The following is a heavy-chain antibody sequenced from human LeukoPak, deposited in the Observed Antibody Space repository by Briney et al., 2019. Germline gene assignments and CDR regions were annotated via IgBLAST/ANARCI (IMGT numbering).Heavy chain of an antibody. J-gene: IGHJ4*02. CDR3: ASAGSHRVDYFDY. V-gene: IGHV3-30*04. Sequence: GRSLRLSCAASGFTFSSYAMHWVRQAPGKGLEWVAVISYDGSNKYYADSVKGRFTISRDNSKNTLYLQMNSLRAEDTAVYYCASAGSHRVDYFDYWGQGTLVTVSS. D-gene: IGHD3-3*01. CDR1: GFTFSSYA. CDR2: ISYDGSNK.